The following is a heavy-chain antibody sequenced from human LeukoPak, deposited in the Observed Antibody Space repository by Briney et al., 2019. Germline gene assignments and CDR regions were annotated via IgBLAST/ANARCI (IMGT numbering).Heavy chain of an antibody. V-gene: IGHV1-69*13. CDR3: ASGYYYDSSDYSYLSY. J-gene: IGHJ4*02. CDR1: GGTFSSYA. D-gene: IGHD3-22*01. Sequence: ASVKVSCKASGGTFSSYAISWVRQAPGQGLEWMGGIIPIFGTANYAQKFQGRVTITADESTSTAYMELSSLRSEDTAVYYCASGYYYDSSDYSYLSYWGQGTLVTVSS. CDR2: IIPIFGTA.